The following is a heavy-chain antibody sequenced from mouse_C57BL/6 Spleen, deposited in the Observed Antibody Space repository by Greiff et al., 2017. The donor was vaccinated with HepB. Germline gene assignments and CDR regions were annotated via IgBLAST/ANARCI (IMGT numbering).Heavy chain of an antibody. D-gene: IGHD1-1*01. J-gene: IGHJ2*01. V-gene: IGHV1-84*01. CDR2: IYPGSGNT. Sequence: VQLVESGPELVKPGASVKISCKASGYTFTDYYINWVKQRPGQGLEWIGWIYPGSGNTKYNEKFKGKATGTVDTSSSTAYMQLSSLTSEDSAVYFCARRGNFITTVVLDYWGQGTTLTVSS. CDR1: GYTFTDYY. CDR3: ARRGNFITTVVLDY.